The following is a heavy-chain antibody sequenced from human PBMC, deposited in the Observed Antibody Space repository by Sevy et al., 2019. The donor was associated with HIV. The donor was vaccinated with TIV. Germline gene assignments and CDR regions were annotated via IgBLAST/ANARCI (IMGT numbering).Heavy chain of an antibody. V-gene: IGHV4-39*01. CDR2: VYYSGRT. D-gene: IGHD6-19*01. CDR3: ARRGDSSALRGGYQYTVAI. Sequence: SETLSLTCTVSGGSIRTSGDYWGWIRQPPGKGLEWIGSVYYSGRTHYNSSLRGRVTISVDTSKNQFSLRLSSVTAADTAVYYCARRGDSSALRGGYQYTVAIWGQGTTVTVSS. J-gene: IGHJ6*02. CDR1: GGSIRTSGDY.